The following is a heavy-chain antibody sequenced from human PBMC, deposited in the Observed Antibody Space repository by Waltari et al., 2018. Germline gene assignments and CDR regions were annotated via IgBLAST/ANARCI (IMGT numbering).Heavy chain of an antibody. D-gene: IGHD3-22*01. V-gene: IGHV1-2*06. CDR3: ARDWGYYSDTSGYPSNWFGP. CDR2: NNPRTGGT. Sequence: QVQLVQSGAAVKKPGASVKVSCKASGYTFTGYSFHWVRQAPGQGLEWMGRNNPRTGGTTDAQEVQGRVTMTRETSISTAYMELTSLRSEDTAVYYCARDWGYYSDTSGYPSNWFGPWGQGTLVTVSS. J-gene: IGHJ5*02. CDR1: GYTFTGYS.